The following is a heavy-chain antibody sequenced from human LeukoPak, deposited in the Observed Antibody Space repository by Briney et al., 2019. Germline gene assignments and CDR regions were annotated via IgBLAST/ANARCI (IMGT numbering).Heavy chain of an antibody. V-gene: IGHV3-7*01. CDR2: INQDEGQK. D-gene: IGHD3-9*01. CDR1: GFNIRNNW. J-gene: IGHJ4*02. Sequence: GGSLRLSCEASGFNIRNNWMSWVRLAPGKGLEYVANINQDEGQKYYVASVKGRFTISKDTAKNSLNLQMNSLRAEDTGVYYCARDNYDIRGQGTLVTVSS. CDR3: ARDNYDI.